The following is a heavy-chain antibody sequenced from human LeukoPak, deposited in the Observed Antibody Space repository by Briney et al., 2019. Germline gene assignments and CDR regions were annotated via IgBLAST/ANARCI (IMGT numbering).Heavy chain of an antibody. CDR2: IYYSGST. Sequence: SETLSLTCTVSGGSISDYYWSWIRQPPGKGLEWIGHIYYSGSTNYNPSLKSRITISVDTSKNQFSLKLSSVTAAGTAVYYCARVDDSSVIDYWGQGTLVTVSS. V-gene: IGHV4-59*01. J-gene: IGHJ4*02. CDR3: ARVDDSSVIDY. CDR1: GGSISDYY. D-gene: IGHD3-22*01.